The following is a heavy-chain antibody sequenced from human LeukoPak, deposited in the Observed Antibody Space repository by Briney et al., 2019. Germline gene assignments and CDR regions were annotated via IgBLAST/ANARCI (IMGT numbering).Heavy chain of an antibody. J-gene: IGHJ4*02. CDR1: GYTFTDYY. Sequence: ASVKVSCKASGYTFTDYYMHWVRQAPGQGLEWMGWINPDSGATNFAQKFQGRVTMTRDTSISTAYMEVSSLRSDDTAVYYCARVYSSSRSWGFDYWAREPWSPSPQ. CDR3: ARVYSSSRSWGFDY. V-gene: IGHV1-2*02. D-gene: IGHD6-6*01. CDR2: INPDSGAT.